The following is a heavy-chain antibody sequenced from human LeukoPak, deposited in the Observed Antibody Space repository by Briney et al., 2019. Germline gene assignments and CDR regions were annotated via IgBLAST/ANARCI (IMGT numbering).Heavy chain of an antibody. CDR3: AKGTNSVAYYDFWSGYYLNWFDP. V-gene: IGHV3-23*01. CDR2: IRGSGGST. Sequence: PGGSLRLSCAAYGFTFSSYSMSWVRQAPGKGLEWVSAIRGSGGSTSYADSVKGRFTISRDNSKNTLYLQMNSLRAEDTAVYYCAKGTNSVAYYDFWSGYYLNWFDPWGQGTLVTVSS. D-gene: IGHD3-3*01. J-gene: IGHJ5*02. CDR1: GFTFSSYS.